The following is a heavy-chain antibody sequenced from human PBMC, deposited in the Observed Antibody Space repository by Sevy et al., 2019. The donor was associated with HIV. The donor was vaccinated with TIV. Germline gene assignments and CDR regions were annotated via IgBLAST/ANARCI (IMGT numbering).Heavy chain of an antibody. CDR2: ISYDGSNK. CDR3: AKEGYDLWRANWFYP. D-gene: IGHD3-3*01. CDR1: GFTFSSYA. V-gene: IGHV3-30*04. J-gene: IGHJ5*02. Sequence: GGSLRLSCAASGFTFSSYAMHWVRQAPGKGLEWVAVISYDGSNKYYADYVKGRFTISRDNSKNTLYLQMNRLRAEDTAVYYCAKEGYDLWRANWFYPWGQGTLVTVSS.